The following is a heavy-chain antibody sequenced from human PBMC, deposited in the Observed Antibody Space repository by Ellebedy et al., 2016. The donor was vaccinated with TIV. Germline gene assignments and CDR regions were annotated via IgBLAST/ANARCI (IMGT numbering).Heavy chain of an antibody. Sequence: PGGSLRLSCAASGLTFSSHAMSWVRQAPGKGLEWVSSITGSGGNTYYADSVKGRFTISRDNSKNTLYLQMNSLRAEDTAVFYCVRDPVGVGPAFDIWGQGTMVTVSS. D-gene: IGHD4-23*01. V-gene: IGHV3-23*01. J-gene: IGHJ3*02. CDR2: ITGSGGNT. CDR1: GLTFSSHA. CDR3: VRDPVGVGPAFDI.